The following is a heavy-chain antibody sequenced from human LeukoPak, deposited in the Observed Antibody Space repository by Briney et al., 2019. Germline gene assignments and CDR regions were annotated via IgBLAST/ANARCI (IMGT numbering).Heavy chain of an antibody. CDR1: GFTFSSFG. V-gene: IGHV3-33*01. CDR3: VRGVGVSRFNYLDS. J-gene: IGHJ4*02. CDR2: IWYDASNK. D-gene: IGHD6-13*01. Sequence: SGGSLRLSCAASGFTFSSFGMHWVRQAPGKGLEWVAVIWYDASNKYYADSVKGRFTFSRDNSKNTLYLQMNTLRDDDTAVYYCVRGVGVSRFNYLDSWGRGTLVIVSS.